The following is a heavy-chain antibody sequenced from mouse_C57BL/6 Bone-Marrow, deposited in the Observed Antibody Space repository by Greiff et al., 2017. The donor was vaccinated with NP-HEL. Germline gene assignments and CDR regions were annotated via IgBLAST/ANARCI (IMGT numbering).Heavy chain of an antibody. V-gene: IGHV3-6*01. Sequence: ESGPGLVKPSQSLSLTCSVTGYSITSGYYWNWIRQFPGNKLEWMGYISYDGSNNYNPSLKNRISITRDTSKNQFFLKLNSVTTEDTATYYCAREGYDYGGYWGQGTTLTVSS. CDR2: ISYDGSN. CDR1: GYSITSGYY. J-gene: IGHJ2*01. D-gene: IGHD2-4*01. CDR3: AREGYDYGGY.